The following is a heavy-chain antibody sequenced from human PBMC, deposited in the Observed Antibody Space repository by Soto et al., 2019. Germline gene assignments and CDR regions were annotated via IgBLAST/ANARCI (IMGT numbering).Heavy chain of an antibody. CDR3: ARDRAPLDV. J-gene: IGHJ6*04. Sequence: PGGSLRLSCAASGFTVGSNYMSWVRQAPGKGLEWVSVIYSGGGTYYADSVKGRFTISRDNSKNTLSLQMNSLRAEDTAVYFCARDRAPLDVWGKGTTVTVSS. V-gene: IGHV3-66*01. CDR1: GFTVGSNY. CDR2: IYSGGGT.